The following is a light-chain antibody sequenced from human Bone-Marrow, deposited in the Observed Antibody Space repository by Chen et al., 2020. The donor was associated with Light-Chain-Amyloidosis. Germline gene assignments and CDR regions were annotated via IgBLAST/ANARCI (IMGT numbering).Light chain of an antibody. Sequence: QSALTQPASVSGAPGQATTTSCTGTSSNVGSYNLVSWYQQPPGKVPKLMIYEATKRPSGVSDRFSGSKSGNTASLTSSGLQAEDEADYYCCSYRGSNTWVFGGGTKLTVL. CDR2: EAT. CDR3: CSYRGSNTWV. CDR1: SSNVGSYNL. V-gene: IGLV2-23*01. J-gene: IGLJ3*02.